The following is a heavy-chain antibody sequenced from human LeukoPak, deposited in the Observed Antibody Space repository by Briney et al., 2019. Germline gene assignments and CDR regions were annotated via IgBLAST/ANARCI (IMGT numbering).Heavy chain of an antibody. CDR1: GVSISSGDYY. D-gene: IGHD3-3*01. CDR3: ARGYYDFWSDY. J-gene: IGHJ4*02. CDR2: IYYSGST. Sequence: SQTLSLTGTVSGVSISSGDYYWSWLRQPPGKGLEWIGYIYYSGSTYYNPSLKSSVTISVETSKNQFSLKLSSVTAADTAVYYCARGYYDFWSDYWGQGTLVTVSS. V-gene: IGHV4-30-4*01.